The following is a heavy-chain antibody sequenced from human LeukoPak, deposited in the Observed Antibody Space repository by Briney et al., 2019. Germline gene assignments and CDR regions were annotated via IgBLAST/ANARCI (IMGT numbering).Heavy chain of an antibody. CDR2: ISGSGGST. Sequence: PGGSLRLSCAASGFTFSSYAMSWVRQAPGKGLEWVSAISGSGGSTHYADSVKGRFTISRDNSKNTLYLQMNSLRAEDTAVYYCAKRVGGIAVAGANWYFDLWGRGTLVTVSS. CDR1: GFTFSSYA. J-gene: IGHJ2*01. CDR3: AKRVGGIAVAGANWYFDL. D-gene: IGHD6-19*01. V-gene: IGHV3-23*01.